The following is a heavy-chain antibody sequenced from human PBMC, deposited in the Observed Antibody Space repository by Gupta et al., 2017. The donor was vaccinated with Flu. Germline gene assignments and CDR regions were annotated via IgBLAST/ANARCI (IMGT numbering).Heavy chain of an antibody. Sequence: ASGFTVSTTGLQWVRLAPWKGMVWVSRINVEGRMTTYADSVKGRMTIARDNTKKTVEVMMNSLEADDTAVYYCATVTTGGWGQGTMVTVSS. CDR3: ATVTTGG. D-gene: IGHD4-17*01. V-gene: IGHV3-74*03. CDR1: GFTVSTTG. J-gene: IGHJ4*02. CDR2: INVEGRMT.